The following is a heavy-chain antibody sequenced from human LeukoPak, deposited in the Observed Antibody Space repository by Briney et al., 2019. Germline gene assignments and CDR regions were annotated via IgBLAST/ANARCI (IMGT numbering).Heavy chain of an antibody. D-gene: IGHD2-2*01. CDR1: GGSISSRNYY. J-gene: IGHJ4*02. CDR3: ARVNIAVVPSTNFDY. V-gene: IGHV4-39*01. Sequence: SETLSLTCTVSGGSISSRNYYWGWIRQPPGKGLEWIGSINYSGITYYSPSLKGRVTISVDTSKNQFFLDLRSVTATDTAVYYCARVNIAVVPSTNFDYWGQGILVTVSS. CDR2: INYSGIT.